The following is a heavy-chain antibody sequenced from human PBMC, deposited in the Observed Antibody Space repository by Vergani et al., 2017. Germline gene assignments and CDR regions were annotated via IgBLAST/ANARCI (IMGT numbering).Heavy chain of an antibody. V-gene: IGHV7-4-1*02. Sequence: QVPLVQSGSELKKPGASVKVSCKASGYTFTSYAVNWVRQAPGQGLEWMGWINTNTGNPTYAQGFTGRFVFSSVTSVSTAYLQISSLKAEDTAVYYCARGTLWFGTTNFGFDPWGQGTLVTVSS. CDR2: INTNTGNP. CDR1: GYTFTSYA. CDR3: ARGTLWFGTTNFGFDP. D-gene: IGHD3-10*01. J-gene: IGHJ5*02.